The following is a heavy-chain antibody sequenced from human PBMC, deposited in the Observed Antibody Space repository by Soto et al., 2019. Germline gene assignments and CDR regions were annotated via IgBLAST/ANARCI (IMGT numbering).Heavy chain of an antibody. CDR2: MNPNSGNT. Sequence: ASVKVSCKASGYTFTSYDINCVRQATGQGLEWMGWMNPNSGNTGYAQKFQGRVTMTRNTSISTAYMELSSLRSEDTAVYYCASPMGAVDHYYGMDVWGQGTTVTVSS. CDR1: GYTFTSYD. J-gene: IGHJ6*02. V-gene: IGHV1-8*01. CDR3: ASPMGAVDHYYGMDV. D-gene: IGHD3-16*01.